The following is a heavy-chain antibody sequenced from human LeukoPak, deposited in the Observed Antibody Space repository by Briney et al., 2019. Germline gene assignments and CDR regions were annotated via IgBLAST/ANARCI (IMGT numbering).Heavy chain of an antibody. CDR1: GFTFSSYA. CDR3: AREGYRRYSSSPFDY. D-gene: IGHD6-13*01. Sequence: GGSLRLSCAASGFTFSSYAMNWVRQAPGKGLEWVSGISGSGGRTYYADSVKGRFTISRDNSKNTLYLQMNSLRAEDSAVYYCAREGYRRYSSSPFDYWGQGTLVTVSS. CDR2: ISGSGGRT. V-gene: IGHV3-23*01. J-gene: IGHJ4*02.